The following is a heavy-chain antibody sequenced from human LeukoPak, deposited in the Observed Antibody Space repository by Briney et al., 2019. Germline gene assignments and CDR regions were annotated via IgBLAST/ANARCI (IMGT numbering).Heavy chain of an antibody. CDR3: AKGGYCSSTSCYSYEELTEGY. CDR1: GFTFSSYA. CDR2: ISGSGGST. D-gene: IGHD2-2*01. V-gene: IGHV3-23*01. Sequence: QPGGSLRLSCAASGFTFSSYAMSWVRQAPGKGLEWVSAISGSGGSTYYADSVKGRFTISRDNSKNTLYLQMNSLRAEDTAVYYCAKGGYCSSTSCYSYEELTEGYWGQGTLVTVSS. J-gene: IGHJ4*02.